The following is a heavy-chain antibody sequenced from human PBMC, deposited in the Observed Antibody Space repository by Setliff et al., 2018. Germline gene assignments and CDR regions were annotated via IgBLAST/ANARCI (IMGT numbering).Heavy chain of an antibody. V-gene: IGHV4-59*12. Sequence: SETLSLTCTVSSASRSINTYYWSWIRQPPGKGLDWVGNIYYSGTNYNPSLKSRVTISVDTSKHQISLKLNSVTAADTAVYYCARAPRYFDPTGSYFDYWGQGTLVTVSS. J-gene: IGHJ4*02. CDR2: IYYSGT. CDR1: SASRSINTYY. D-gene: IGHD3-9*01. CDR3: ARAPRYFDPTGSYFDY.